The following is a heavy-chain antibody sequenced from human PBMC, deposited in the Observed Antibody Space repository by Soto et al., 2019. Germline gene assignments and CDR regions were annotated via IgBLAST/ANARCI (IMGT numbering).Heavy chain of an antibody. D-gene: IGHD3-22*01. CDR1: GGSFSGYY. CDR2: ANHSGGI. CDR3: AGRNGYYSGIDY. Sequence: QVQLQQWGAGLLKPSETLSLTCVVYGGSFSGYYWSWIRQPPGKGLEWFGEANHSGGIDYNPSLKSRVTISVDTSKNQFSLKLSSVTAADTAVYYCAGRNGYYSGIDYWGQGTLVTVSS. J-gene: IGHJ4*02. V-gene: IGHV4-34*02.